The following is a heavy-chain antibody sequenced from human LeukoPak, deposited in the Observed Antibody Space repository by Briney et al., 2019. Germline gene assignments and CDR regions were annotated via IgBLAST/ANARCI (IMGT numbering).Heavy chain of an antibody. D-gene: IGHD3-22*01. J-gene: IGHJ5*02. CDR3: ARGTLQEYYYDSSGYPNWFDP. V-gene: IGHV4-31*03. CDR2: IYYSESP. CDR1: GGSISSGGYY. Sequence: SQTLSLTCTVSGGSISSGGYYWSWIRQHPGKGLEWVGYIYYSESPSYHPSLKSRVTISVDTSKNQFSLKLSSVTAADTAVYYCARGTLQEYYYDSSGYPNWFDPWGQGTLVTVSS.